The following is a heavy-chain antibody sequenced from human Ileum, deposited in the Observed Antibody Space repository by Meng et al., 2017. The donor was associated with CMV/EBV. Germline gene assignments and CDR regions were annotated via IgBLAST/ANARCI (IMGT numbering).Heavy chain of an antibody. D-gene: IGHD2-2*01. Sequence: SETLSLTCTVSGGSLSGYYWHWIRQPPGRGLEWIGYVSYSGYTSYNPSLKSRVAISGDTSKNPFFLQLTSVTAADTAVYYCARDPGCDDPSCYGIGWDLWGQGTLVTVSS. CDR3: ARDPGCDDPSCYGIGWDL. J-gene: IGHJ5*02. V-gene: IGHV4-59*01. CDR2: VSYSGYT. CDR1: GGSLSGYY.